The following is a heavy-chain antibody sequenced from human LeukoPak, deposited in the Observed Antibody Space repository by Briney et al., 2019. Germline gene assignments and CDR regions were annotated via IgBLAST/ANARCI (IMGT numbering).Heavy chain of an antibody. CDR2: TRNKANAYTI. D-gene: IGHD1-26*01. CDR1: GFTFSNYA. J-gene: IGHJ4*02. Sequence: GGSLRLSCAASGFTFSNYAMSWVRQAPGKGLEWVGRTRNKANAYTIEYAASVKGRFTISRDDSRNSLYLQMSSLKTEDTAVYFCARERSSGSYYLGSFDSWGQGTLVTVSS. V-gene: IGHV3-72*01. CDR3: ARERSSGSYYLGSFDS.